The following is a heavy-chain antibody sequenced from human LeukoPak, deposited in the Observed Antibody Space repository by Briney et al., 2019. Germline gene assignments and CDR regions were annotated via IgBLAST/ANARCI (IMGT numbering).Heavy chain of an antibody. V-gene: IGHV1-18*01. D-gene: IGHD2-15*01. Sequence: ASVKVSCKASGYTFTSYGISWVRQAPGQGLEWMGWISAYNGNTNYAQKCQGRVTITADESTSTAYMELSSLRSEDTAVYYCAREASGGGSCYWGQGTLVTVSS. CDR3: AREASGGGSCY. CDR2: ISAYNGNT. CDR1: GYTFTSYG. J-gene: IGHJ4*02.